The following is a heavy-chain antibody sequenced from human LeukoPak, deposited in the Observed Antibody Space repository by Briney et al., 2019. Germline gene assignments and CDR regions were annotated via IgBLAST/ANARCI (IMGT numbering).Heavy chain of an antibody. CDR2: IIPIFGTA. D-gene: IGHD2-21*02. Sequence: SVKVSCKASGGTFSSYAISWVRQAPGQGLEWMGGIIPIFGTANYAQKFQGRVTITADKSTSTAYMELSSLRSEDTAVYYCARELRYCGGDCYGYYFDYWGQGTLVTVSS. J-gene: IGHJ4*02. V-gene: IGHV1-69*06. CDR3: ARELRYCGGDCYGYYFDY. CDR1: GGTFSSYA.